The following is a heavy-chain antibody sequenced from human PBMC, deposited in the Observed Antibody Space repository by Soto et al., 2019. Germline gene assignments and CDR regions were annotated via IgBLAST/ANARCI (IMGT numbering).Heavy chain of an antibody. CDR2: IYYSGST. CDR3: ARNGYCSSTSCTPRRDY. J-gene: IGHJ4*02. CDR1: GGSISSSSYY. Sequence: SETLSLTCTVSGGSISSSSYYWGWIRQPPGKGLEWIGSIYYSGSTYYNPSLKSRVTISVDTSKNQFSLKLSSVTAADTAVYYCARNGYCSSTSCTPRRDYWGQGTLVTVSS. V-gene: IGHV4-39*01. D-gene: IGHD2-2*01.